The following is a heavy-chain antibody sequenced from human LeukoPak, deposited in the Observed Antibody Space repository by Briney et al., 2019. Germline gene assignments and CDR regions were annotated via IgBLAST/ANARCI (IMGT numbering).Heavy chain of an antibody. CDR1: GFTFSSYG. J-gene: IGHJ4*02. D-gene: IGHD1-1*01. CDR3: AREGWNLSFDY. CDR2: ISYDGSNK. V-gene: IGHV3-30*03. Sequence: GGSLRLSCAASGFTFSSYGMHWVRQAPGKGLEWVAVISYDGSNKYCADSVKGRFTISRDNSKNSLFLQMNSLRAEDTAVYYCAREGWNLSFDYWGQGTLVTVSS.